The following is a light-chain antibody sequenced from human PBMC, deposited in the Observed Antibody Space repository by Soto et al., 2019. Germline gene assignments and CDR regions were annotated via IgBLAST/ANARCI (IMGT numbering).Light chain of an antibody. CDR2: KAT. V-gene: IGKV1-5*03. J-gene: IGKJ4*01. CDR3: QQLNSYPLT. CDR1: QRIDTW. Sequence: DIPITPSPSPLFAFLGDRVTITFRASQRIDTWVAWCQQKPGTASKLLVYKATILQSGVPSRFSGSGSGTDFTLTISSLQPEDFATYYCQQLNSYPLTFGGGTKVDIK.